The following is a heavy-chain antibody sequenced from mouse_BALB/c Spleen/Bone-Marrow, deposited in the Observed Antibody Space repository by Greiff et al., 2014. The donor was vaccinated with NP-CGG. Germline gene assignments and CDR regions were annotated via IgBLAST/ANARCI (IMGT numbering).Heavy chain of an antibody. J-gene: IGHJ2*01. D-gene: IGHD2-10*02. CDR3: ARRYGNYYFDY. CDR1: GYTFTSYV. Sequence: VQLQQSGPELVKPGASVMMSCKASGYTFTSYVMHWVKQKPGQGLEWIGYIHPYNDGTKYNEKFKGKATLTSDKSSSTAYMELSSLTSEDSAVYYCARRYGNYYFDYWGQGTTLTVSS. V-gene: IGHV1-14*01. CDR2: IHPYNDGT.